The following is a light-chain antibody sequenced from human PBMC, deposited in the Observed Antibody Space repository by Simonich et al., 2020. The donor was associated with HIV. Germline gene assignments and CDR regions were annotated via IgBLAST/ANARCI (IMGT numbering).Light chain of an antibody. CDR2: EGR. CDR3: CSYAGSNTVV. V-gene: IGLV2-23*01. J-gene: IGLJ2*01. CDR1: IRDVGDYNL. Sequence: QSALTQPASVSWSPGQSITLSCTGTIRDVGDYNLVSRYQHHPGKAPKLMFYEGRKRPSGVSNRFSGSKSGNTASLTISGLQAEDEGDYYCCSYAGSNTVVFGGGTKLTVL.